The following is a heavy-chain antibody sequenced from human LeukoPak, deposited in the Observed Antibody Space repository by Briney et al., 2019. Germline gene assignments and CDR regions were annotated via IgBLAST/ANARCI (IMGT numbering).Heavy chain of an antibody. J-gene: IGHJ4*02. D-gene: IGHD3-22*01. CDR2: SYYNGNT. CDR1: GGSITNYY. V-gene: IGHV4-59*01. CDR3: ARSAYYYDSSGYKKLDY. Sequence: PSETLSLTCTVSGGSITNYYWSWIRQPPGKGLEWIGFSYYNGNTNYNPSLKSRVTISVDMSKNQFSLSLRSVTAADTAVYYCARSAYYYDSSGYKKLDYWGQGTLVTVSS.